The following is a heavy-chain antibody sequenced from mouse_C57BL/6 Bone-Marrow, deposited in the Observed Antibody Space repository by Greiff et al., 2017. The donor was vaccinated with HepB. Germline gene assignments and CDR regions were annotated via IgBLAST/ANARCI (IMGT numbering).Heavy chain of an antibody. J-gene: IGHJ3*01. CDR3: ARDGRGLYDYDGFAY. Sequence: EVQLQQSGPGLVKPSQSLSLTCSVTGYSITSGYYWNWIRQFPGNKLEWMGYISYDGSNNYNPSLKNRISITRDTSKNQFFLKLNSVTTEDTATYYCARDGRGLYDYDGFAYWGQGTLVTVSA. CDR2: ISYDGSN. CDR1: GYSITSGYY. D-gene: IGHD2-4*01. V-gene: IGHV3-6*01.